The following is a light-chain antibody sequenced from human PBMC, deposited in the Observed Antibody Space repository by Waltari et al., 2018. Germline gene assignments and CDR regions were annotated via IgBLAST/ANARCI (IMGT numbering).Light chain of an antibody. CDR1: SGHTTNL. V-gene: IGLV4-69*01. CDR3: QTGGHGTWV. CDR2: VNSDGSP. Sequence: QLVLTQSPSASASLGAAVKLTCTRSSGHTTNLTARPQQKPEKGPRYLMKVNSDGSPNKGVELPDRFSASSSGAEPYLTISSLQSEDEADYYCQTGGHGTWVFGGGTRLTVL. J-gene: IGLJ3*02.